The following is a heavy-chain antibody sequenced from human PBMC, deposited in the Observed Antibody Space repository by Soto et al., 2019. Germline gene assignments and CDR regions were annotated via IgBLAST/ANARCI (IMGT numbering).Heavy chain of an antibody. Sequence: PSETLSLTCTVSGGSISSYYWSWIRQPPGKGLEWIGYIYYSGSTNYNPSLKSRVTISVDTSKNQFSLKLSSVTAADTAVYYCATGPYGDYHYWGQGTLVTVSS. CDR3: ATGPYGDYHY. V-gene: IGHV4-59*01. J-gene: IGHJ4*02. CDR1: GGSISSYY. CDR2: IYYSGST. D-gene: IGHD4-17*01.